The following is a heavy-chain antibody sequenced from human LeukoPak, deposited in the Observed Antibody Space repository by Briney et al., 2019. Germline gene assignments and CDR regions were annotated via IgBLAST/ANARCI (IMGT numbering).Heavy chain of an antibody. V-gene: IGHV4-38-2*02. CDR1: ADSISSGYY. CDR2: IYHSGST. CDR3: ASSGDYFDY. D-gene: IGHD3-10*01. J-gene: IGHJ4*02. Sequence: PSETLSLTCTVSADSISSGYYWGWIRQPPGKWLEWIGSIYHSGSTYYNPSLKSRVTISVDTSKNQSSLKVSSVTAADTAVYYCASSGDYFDYWGQGPLVTVSS.